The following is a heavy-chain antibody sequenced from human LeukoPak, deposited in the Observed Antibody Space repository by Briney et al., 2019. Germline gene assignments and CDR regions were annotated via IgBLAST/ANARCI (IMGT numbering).Heavy chain of an antibody. Sequence: GGSLRLSCAVSGFTFSSYGTSCVRQAPGKGLEWVSAISGSGGSTYYADSVKGRFTISRDNSKNTLYLQMNSLRAEDTAVYYSVKDSLDGYARDFGGEGTLVTVSS. V-gene: IGHV3-23*01. D-gene: IGHD5-18*01. CDR1: GFTFSSYG. CDR3: VKDSLDGYARDF. J-gene: IGHJ4*02. CDR2: ISGSGGST.